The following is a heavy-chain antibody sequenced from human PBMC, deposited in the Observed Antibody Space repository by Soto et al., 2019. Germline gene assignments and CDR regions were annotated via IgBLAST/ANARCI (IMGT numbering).Heavy chain of an antibody. V-gene: IGHV3-48*01. Sequence: GGSLRLSCAASGFTFSSYSMNWVRQAPGKGLEWVSYISGSGSTIFYADSVKGRFTISRDNAKNSLYLQMNSLRAEDTAVYYCARDRGMKDYWGQGTLVTVSS. CDR1: GFTFSSYS. CDR2: ISGSGSTI. CDR3: ARDRGMKDY. J-gene: IGHJ4*02.